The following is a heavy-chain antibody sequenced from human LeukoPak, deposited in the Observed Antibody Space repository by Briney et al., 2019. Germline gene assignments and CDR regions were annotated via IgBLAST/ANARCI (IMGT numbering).Heavy chain of an antibody. CDR1: VSTFTRYY. CDR3: ARTYSSSWSYCDS. J-gene: IGHJ4*02. Sequence: ASVKVSRKASVSTFTRYYIHWGRQPPGQGLDWMGMINPSSGSTRFAQMFQDRVTMTRDTSTSAVYMELSSLTSEDTAMYYCARTYSSSWSYCDSWGQGTLVTVSS. V-gene: IGHV1-46*01. D-gene: IGHD6-13*01. CDR2: INPSSGST.